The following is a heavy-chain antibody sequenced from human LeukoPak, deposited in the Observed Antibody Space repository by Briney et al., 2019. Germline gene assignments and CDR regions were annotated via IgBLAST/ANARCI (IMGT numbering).Heavy chain of an antibody. Sequence: LPGGSLRLSCAASGFRFDDYGMSWVRQAPGKGLEWVSGINWKGGDTGYADSVKGRFTISRDNAKNSLDLQMNSLKVEDTALYYCVRGRDGALTSCEYWGQGTLVSVSS. V-gene: IGHV3-20*04. J-gene: IGHJ4*02. CDR3: VRGRDGALTSCEY. CDR2: INWKGGDT. D-gene: IGHD4-17*01. CDR1: GFRFDDYG.